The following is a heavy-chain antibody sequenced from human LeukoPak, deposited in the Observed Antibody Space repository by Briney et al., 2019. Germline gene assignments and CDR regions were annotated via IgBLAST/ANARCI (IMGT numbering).Heavy chain of an antibody. Sequence: GRSLRLSWAASGFTFDDYAMHWVRQAPAKGLEWVSGISWNSGSIGYADSVKGRFTISRDNAKNSLYLQMNSLRAEDTALCYCARGGTMVRGVINYWGQGTLVTVSS. CDR1: GFTFDDYA. J-gene: IGHJ4*02. CDR3: ARGGTMVRGVINY. V-gene: IGHV3-9*01. CDR2: ISWNSGSI. D-gene: IGHD3-10*01.